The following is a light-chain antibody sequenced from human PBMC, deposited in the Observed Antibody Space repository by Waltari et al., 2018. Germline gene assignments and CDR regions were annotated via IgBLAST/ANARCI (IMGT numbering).Light chain of an antibody. J-gene: IGKJ1*01. CDR3: QQYNNWPGT. CDR1: QSVSSN. CDR2: DTS. Sequence: QSVSSNLAWYQQKPGQAPRLLIYDTSTRATGIPAKFSGSGSGTEFTLTISSLQSEDFAVYYCQQYNNWPGTFGQGTKVEIK. V-gene: IGKV3-15*01.